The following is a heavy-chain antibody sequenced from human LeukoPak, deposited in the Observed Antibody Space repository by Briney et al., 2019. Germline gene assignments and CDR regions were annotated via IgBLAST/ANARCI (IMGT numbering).Heavy chain of an antibody. D-gene: IGHD1-26*01. CDR3: ARVWWELLAFDY. J-gene: IGHJ4*02. Sequence: ASVKVSCKASGYAFTSYGISWVRQAPGQGLEWMGWISAYNGNTNYAQKLQGRVTMTTDTSTSTAYMELSRLRSDDTAVYYCARVWWELLAFDYWGQGTLVTVSS. CDR1: GYAFTSYG. V-gene: IGHV1-18*01. CDR2: ISAYNGNT.